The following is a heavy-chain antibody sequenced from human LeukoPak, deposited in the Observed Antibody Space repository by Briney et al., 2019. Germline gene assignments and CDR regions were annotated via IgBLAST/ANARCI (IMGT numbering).Heavy chain of an antibody. CDR3: ARGDYDTSGYYYYYYGMDV. V-gene: IGHV4-39*01. Sequence: KPSETLSLTCTVSGGSISSRSYYWGWIRQPPGKGLEWIGSIYHGGSTYYNPSLKSRVTISVDTSKNQFSLKLSSVTAADTAVYYCARGDYDTSGYYYYYYGMDVRGQGTTVTVSS. J-gene: IGHJ6*02. CDR1: GGSISSRSYY. D-gene: IGHD3-22*01. CDR2: IYHGGST.